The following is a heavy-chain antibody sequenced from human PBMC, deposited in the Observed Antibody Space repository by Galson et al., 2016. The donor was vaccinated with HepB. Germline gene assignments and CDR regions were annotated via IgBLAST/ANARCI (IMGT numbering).Heavy chain of an antibody. D-gene: IGHD4-17*01. CDR1: GFSFSNYA. J-gene: IGHJ4*02. V-gene: IGHV3-30*04. CDR3: ARGTTTVTTKYYFDY. Sequence: SLRLSCAASGFSFSNYAMHWVRQAPGKGLEWVAIISYGGRNTYYADSVEGRFTISRDKSKNTLYLQMNSLRTEDTAVYYCARGTTTVTTKYYFDYWGQGTLVTVSS. CDR2: ISYGGRNT.